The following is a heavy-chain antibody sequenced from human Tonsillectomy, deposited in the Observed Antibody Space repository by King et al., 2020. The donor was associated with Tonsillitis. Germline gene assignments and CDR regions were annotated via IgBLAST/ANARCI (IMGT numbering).Heavy chain of an antibody. CDR1: GYTFTSHY. Sequence: VQLVESGAEVKKPGASVKLSCKTSGYTFTSHYMHWVRQAPGQGLEWMGITNPSGGSSTYAQKFQGRVTLTRATSTSTFYMELGSLRSEDTAVYYCARGGITIFGGVSDPGFVDLWGRGTLVTVS. CDR3: ARGGITIFGGVSDPGFVDL. V-gene: IGHV1-46*01. D-gene: IGHD3-3*01. J-gene: IGHJ2*01. CDR2: TNPSGGSS.